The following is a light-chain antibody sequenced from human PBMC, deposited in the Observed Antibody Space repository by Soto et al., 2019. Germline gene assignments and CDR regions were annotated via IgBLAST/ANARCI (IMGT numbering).Light chain of an antibody. CDR1: QSISSW. Sequence: DIQMTQSPSTLSASVGDRVTITCRASQSISSWLAWYQQKPGKAPKLLIYDASSLESGVPSRFSGSGSGTEFPITISSLQPDDVAAYYCQQYNSYWTFGQGTKVEIK. V-gene: IGKV1-5*01. CDR3: QQYNSYWT. CDR2: DAS. J-gene: IGKJ1*01.